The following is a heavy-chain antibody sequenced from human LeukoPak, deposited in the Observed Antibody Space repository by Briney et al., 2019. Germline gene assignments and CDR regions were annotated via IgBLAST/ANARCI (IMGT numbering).Heavy chain of an antibody. V-gene: IGHV4-34*01. D-gene: IGHD3-10*01. CDR2: INHSGST. CDR3: ARISPRSITMVRGVIRGPFDY. Sequence: SETLSLTCAVYGGSFSGYYWSWIRQPPGKGLEWIGEINHSGSTNYNPSLKSRVTISVDTSKNQFSLKLSSVTAADTAVYYCARISPRSITMVRGVIRGPFDYWGQGTLVTVSS. CDR1: GGSFSGYY. J-gene: IGHJ4*02.